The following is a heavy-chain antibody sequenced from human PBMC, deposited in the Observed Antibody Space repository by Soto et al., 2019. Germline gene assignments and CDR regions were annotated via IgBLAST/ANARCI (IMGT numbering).Heavy chain of an antibody. Sequence: QVQLVESGGGVVQPGRSLRLSCAASGFTFSSYGMHWVRQAPGTGLEWVAVISYDGSDKYYAASVKGRFTISRDNSNNTLYLQMDSLRAEDTAVYYCAKGVVVANTYFQHWGQGTLGTVSS. CDR1: GFTFSSYG. V-gene: IGHV3-30*18. CDR3: AKGVVVANTYFQH. CDR2: ISYDGSDK. J-gene: IGHJ1*01. D-gene: IGHD2-15*01.